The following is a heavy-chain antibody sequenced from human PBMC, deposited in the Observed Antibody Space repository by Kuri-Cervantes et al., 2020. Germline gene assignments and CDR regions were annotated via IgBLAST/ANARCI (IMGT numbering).Heavy chain of an antibody. D-gene: IGHD6-19*01. CDR2: ISWNSGSI. Sequence: SLKISCAASGFTFDDYAMHWVRQAPGKGLEWVSGISWNSGSIGYADSVKGRFTISRDNAKNSLYLQMNSLRAEDTALYYCAKGKGDEIAVARYYYYGMDVWGQGTTVTDSS. J-gene: IGHJ6*02. V-gene: IGHV3-9*01. CDR3: AKGKGDEIAVARYYYYGMDV. CDR1: GFTFDDYA.